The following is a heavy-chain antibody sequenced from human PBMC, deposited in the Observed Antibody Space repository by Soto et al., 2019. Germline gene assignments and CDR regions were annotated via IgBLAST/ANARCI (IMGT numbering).Heavy chain of an antibody. D-gene: IGHD4-17*01. CDR1: GYTFTSYD. CDR2: MNPNSGNT. V-gene: IGHV1-8*01. CDR3: SRTLYGDNVDY. J-gene: IGHJ4*02. Sequence: QVHLVQSGAEVKKPGASVKVSCKASGYTFTSYDINWARQATGQGLEWMGWMNPNSGNTGYSQKCQGRVTMTRNTSISTDYMELSSLRSEDTAVYYCSRTLYGDNVDYGGQGTLVTVSS.